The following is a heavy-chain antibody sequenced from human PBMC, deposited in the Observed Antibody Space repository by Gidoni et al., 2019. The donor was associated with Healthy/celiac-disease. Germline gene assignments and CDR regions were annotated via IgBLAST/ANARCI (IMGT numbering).Heavy chain of an antibody. CDR2: ISVSSSYM. J-gene: IGHJ4*02. D-gene: IGHD2-21*02. Sequence: EVQLVESGGGLVKPGGSLRLSCVASGFTFSSYSMNWVRQAPGEGLEWVSSISVSSSYMYYADSVKGRFTISRDNAKNSLYLQMNSLRAEDTAVYYCARVAYCGGDCYFSLSFDYWGQGTLVTVSS. CDR1: GFTFSSYS. CDR3: ARVAYCGGDCYFSLSFDY. V-gene: IGHV3-21*01.